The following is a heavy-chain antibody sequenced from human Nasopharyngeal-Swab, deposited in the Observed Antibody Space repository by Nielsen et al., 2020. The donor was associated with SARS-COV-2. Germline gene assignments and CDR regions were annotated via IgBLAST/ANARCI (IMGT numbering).Heavy chain of an antibody. CDR1: GFTVSSSY. J-gene: IGHJ4*02. D-gene: IGHD6-19*01. CDR3: TRAPYNTGSGWTAEFDY. CDR2: IYRDDTT. V-gene: IGHV3-66*01. Sequence: GGFLRLSCAASGFTVSSSYMSWVRQAPGKGLEWVSVIYRDDTTYYADSVKGRFTISRDNSKNTLYLQMNSLRAEDTAVYYCTRAPYNTGSGWTAEFDYWGQGTLVTVSS.